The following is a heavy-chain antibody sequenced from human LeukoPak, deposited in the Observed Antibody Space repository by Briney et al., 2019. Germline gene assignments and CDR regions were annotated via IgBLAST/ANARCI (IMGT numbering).Heavy chain of an antibody. V-gene: IGHV4-39*01. CDR3: ARQELVLIPAAILNWFDP. J-gene: IGHJ5*02. CDR1: GGSLSSSNYC. CDR2: IYYSGST. D-gene: IGHD2-2*01. Sequence: SETLSLTCTVSGGSLSSSNYCWGWIRPPPGKGLEWIGSIYYSGSTYYNPSLKSRVTISVDTSKNQFSLKLSSVTAADTAVYYCARQELVLIPAAILNWFDPWGPGTLVTVSS.